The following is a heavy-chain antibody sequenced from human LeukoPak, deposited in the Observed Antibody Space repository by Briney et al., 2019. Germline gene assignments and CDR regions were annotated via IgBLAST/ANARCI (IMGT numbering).Heavy chain of an antibody. D-gene: IGHD2-15*01. CDR1: GFTFSSYS. CDR2: ISSSSSYI. J-gene: IGHJ4*02. Sequence: PGGSLGLSCAASGFTFSSYSMNWVRQAPGKGLEWVSSISSSSSYIYYADSVKGRFTISRDNAKNSLYLQMNSLRAEDTAVYYCARRYCSGGSCYYFDYWGQGTLVTVSS. CDR3: ARRYCSGGSCYYFDY. V-gene: IGHV3-21*01.